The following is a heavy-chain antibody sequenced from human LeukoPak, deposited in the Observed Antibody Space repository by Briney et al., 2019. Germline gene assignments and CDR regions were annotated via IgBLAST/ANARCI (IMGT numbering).Heavy chain of an antibody. CDR3: AKDTGYTSGRLDY. CDR2: IRFDGSYK. CDR1: GFTFNSYG. Sequence: GGSLRLSCAASGFTFNSYGMHWVRQAPGKGLEWVAFIRFDGSYKYYADSVKGRFTISRDTSKNTLYLQMNSLRAEDTAVYYCAKDTGYTSGRLDYWGQGNLVTVSS. D-gene: IGHD6-19*01. V-gene: IGHV3-30*02. J-gene: IGHJ4*02.